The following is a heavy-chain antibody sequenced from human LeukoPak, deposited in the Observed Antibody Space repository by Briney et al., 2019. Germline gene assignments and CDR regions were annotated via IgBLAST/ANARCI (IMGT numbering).Heavy chain of an antibody. CDR1: GFTFTNYA. CDR2: TVGSGPDT. CDR3: AGGGIQDFDY. V-gene: IGHV3-23*01. Sequence: PGGSLRLSCAASGFTFTNYAMSWVRQTPGKGLEWVSATVGSGPDTYHADSVKGRFTISRDNAKNSLYLQMNSLRAEDTAVYYCAGGGIQDFDYWGQGTLVTVSS. D-gene: IGHD3-16*01. J-gene: IGHJ4*02.